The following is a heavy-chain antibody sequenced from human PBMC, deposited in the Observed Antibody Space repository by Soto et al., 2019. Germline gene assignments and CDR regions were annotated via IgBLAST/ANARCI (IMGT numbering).Heavy chain of an antibody. CDR3: ARSINSYGDQKLDY. D-gene: IGHD5-18*01. CDR1: GGSISSGNW. J-gene: IGHJ4*02. CDR2: IYHSGST. Sequence: SETLSLTCAVSGGSISSGNWWSWVRQPPGKGLEWIGEIYHSGSTNYNPSLKSRVTISVDKSKNQLSLKLSSVTAADTAVYYCARSINSYGDQKLDYWGQGTLVTVSS. V-gene: IGHV4-4*02.